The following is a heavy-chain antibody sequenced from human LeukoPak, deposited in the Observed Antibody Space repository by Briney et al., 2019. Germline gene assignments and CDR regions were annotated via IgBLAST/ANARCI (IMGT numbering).Heavy chain of an antibody. D-gene: IGHD6-19*01. Sequence: PGRSLRLSCGASGFTFGDHGMHWVRQAPGKGLEWVSGISWNSDTVGYADSVRGRFTISRDNAKNSVYLHMNSLRPEDTAFYYCAKDMVKAVAGPYYFDDWGQGTLVTASS. J-gene: IGHJ4*02. V-gene: IGHV3-9*01. CDR3: AKDMVKAVAGPYYFDD. CDR1: GFTFGDHG. CDR2: ISWNSDTV.